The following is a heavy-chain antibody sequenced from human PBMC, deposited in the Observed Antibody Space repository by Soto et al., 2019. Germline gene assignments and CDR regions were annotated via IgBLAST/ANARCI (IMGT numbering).Heavy chain of an antibody. CDR1: GFTFSSYA. CDR3: ARDGGCRDGYTVGCNWFDP. D-gene: IGHD5-12*01. J-gene: IGHJ5*02. Sequence: GGSLRLSCAASGFTFSSYAMHWVRQAPGKGLEWVAVISYDGSNKYYADSVKGRFTITRDNSKNTLYLQMNSLRAEDTAVYYCARDGGCRDGYTVGCNWFDPWGQGTLVTVPS. CDR2: ISYDGSNK. V-gene: IGHV3-30-3*01.